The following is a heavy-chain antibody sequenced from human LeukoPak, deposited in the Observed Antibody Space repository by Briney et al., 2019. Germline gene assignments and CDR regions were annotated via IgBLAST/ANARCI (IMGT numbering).Heavy chain of an antibody. CDR2: IYYSGST. CDR1: GGSISSYY. V-gene: IGHV4-59*01. D-gene: IGHD1-26*01. J-gene: IGHJ4*01. Sequence: SETLTLTCTVSGGSISSYYWSWIRQPPGKGLEWLGYIYYSGSTNYNPSLKSGVTISVDTSKDQFSLKLSSVTAADTAVYYCAKYSGSYYGYFDYWGDGHVIPDSS. CDR3: AKYSGSYYGYFDY.